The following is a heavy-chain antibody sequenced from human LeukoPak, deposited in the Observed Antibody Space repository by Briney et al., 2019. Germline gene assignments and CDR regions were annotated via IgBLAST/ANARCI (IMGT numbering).Heavy chain of an antibody. D-gene: IGHD5-18*01. J-gene: IGHJ3*02. CDR2: INWNGGST. CDR1: GFTFDDYG. Sequence: RAGGSLRLTCAASGFTFDDYGMSWVRQAPGKGLEWVSGINWNGGSTGYADSAKGRLTISRDNAKNSLYLQMNSLRAEDTALYYCARDSLGYGDAFDIWGQGTMVTVSS. CDR3: ARDSLGYGDAFDI. V-gene: IGHV3-20*04.